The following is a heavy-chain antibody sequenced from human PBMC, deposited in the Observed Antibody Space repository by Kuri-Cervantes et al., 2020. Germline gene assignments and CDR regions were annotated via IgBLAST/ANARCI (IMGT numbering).Heavy chain of an antibody. J-gene: IGHJ3*02. Sequence: SETLSLTCAVYGGSFSGYYWSWIRQPPGKGLEWIGEINHSGGTNYNPSLKSRVTISVDTSKNQFSLKLSSVTAADTAVYYCARGRDYDYIWGSYRPRDAFDIWDQGTMVTVSS. D-gene: IGHD3-16*02. CDR2: INHSGGT. CDR3: ARGRDYDYIWGSYRPRDAFDI. V-gene: IGHV4-34*01. CDR1: GGSFSGYY.